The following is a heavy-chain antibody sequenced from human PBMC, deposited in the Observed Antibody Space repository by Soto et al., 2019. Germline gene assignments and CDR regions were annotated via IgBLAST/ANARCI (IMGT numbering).Heavy chain of an antibody. D-gene: IGHD3-10*01. CDR3: ARAAFYYGSGSLYYYYYGMDV. CDR2: INHSGST. Sequence: LSVTCAFYFGSFRGYYWSLIRQPPGKGLEWIGEINHSGSTNYNPSLKSRVTISVDTSKNQFSLKLSSVTAADTAVYYCARAAFYYGSGSLYYYYYGMDVWGQGTTVTVSS. CDR1: FGSFRGYY. J-gene: IGHJ6*02. V-gene: IGHV4-34*01.